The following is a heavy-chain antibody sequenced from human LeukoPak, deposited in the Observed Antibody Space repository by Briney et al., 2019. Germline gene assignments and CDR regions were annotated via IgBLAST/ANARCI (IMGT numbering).Heavy chain of an antibody. CDR2: ISSSGSTI. Sequence: GGSLRLSCAASGFTFSDYYMSWIRQAPGKGLEWVSYISSSGSTIYYADSVKGRFTISRDNAKNSLYLQMNSLGAEDTAVYYCARFALGPIAVAPYFDYWGQGTLVTVSS. CDR3: ARFALGPIAVAPYFDY. V-gene: IGHV3-11*04. CDR1: GFTFSDYY. J-gene: IGHJ4*02. D-gene: IGHD6-19*01.